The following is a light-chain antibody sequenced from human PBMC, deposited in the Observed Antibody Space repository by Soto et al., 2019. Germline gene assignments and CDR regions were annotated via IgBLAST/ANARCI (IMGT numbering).Light chain of an antibody. V-gene: IGKV1-39*01. J-gene: IGKJ5*01. CDR2: TTS. Sequence: DIQMTQSPSTLSASVGDRVTITCRASQSISDSLAWYQQKPGKAPNLLIYTTSSLHSGVPSRFSGSGSGTDFTLTISSLQPEDFATYYCQQSYSTPITFGQGTRLEI. CDR1: QSISDS. CDR3: QQSYSTPIT.